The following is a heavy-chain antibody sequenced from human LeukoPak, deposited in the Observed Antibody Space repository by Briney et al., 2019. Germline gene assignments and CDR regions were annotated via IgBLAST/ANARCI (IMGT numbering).Heavy chain of an antibody. D-gene: IGHD3-10*01. CDR3: AREGYYGSGSPPSLYFDY. J-gene: IGHJ4*02. Sequence: GGSLRLSCEVSGFTFSSSRMNWVRQAPGKGLEWVSYISSRGTTKHYADSVKGRFTISRDNAKNALYLQMNSLRPEDTAIYYSAREGYYGSGSPPSLYFDYWGQGTLVTVSS. CDR1: GFTFSSSR. V-gene: IGHV3-48*01. CDR2: ISSRGTTK.